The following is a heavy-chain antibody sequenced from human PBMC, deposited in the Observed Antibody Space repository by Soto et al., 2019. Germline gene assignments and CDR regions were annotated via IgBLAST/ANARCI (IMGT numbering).Heavy chain of an antibody. V-gene: IGHV4-34*01. CDR2: INHSGST. CDR3: ARVKCSGGSCYSGRAFDI. Sequence: PSETLSLTCAVYGGSFSGYYWSWIRQPPGKGLEWIGEINHSGSTNYNPSLKSRVTISVDTSKNQFSLKLSSVTAADTAVYYCARVKCSGGSCYSGRAFDIWGQGTMVTVSS. CDR1: GGSFSGYY. D-gene: IGHD2-15*01. J-gene: IGHJ3*02.